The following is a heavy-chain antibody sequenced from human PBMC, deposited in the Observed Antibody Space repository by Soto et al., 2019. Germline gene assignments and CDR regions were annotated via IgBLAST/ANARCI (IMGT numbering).Heavy chain of an antibody. CDR3: ARASGLGVAHIDY. Sequence: PETLSLTCTVSGGSVTGFYWSWIRQPPGTGLEWIGYIFHSGSSNYHPSLKSRVTISVDTSKSQISLRLTSVTAADTPVYHCARASGLGVAHIDYWGQGTLVTVSS. CDR1: GGSVTGFY. J-gene: IGHJ4*02. CDR2: IFHSGSS. D-gene: IGHD6-19*01. V-gene: IGHV4-59*02.